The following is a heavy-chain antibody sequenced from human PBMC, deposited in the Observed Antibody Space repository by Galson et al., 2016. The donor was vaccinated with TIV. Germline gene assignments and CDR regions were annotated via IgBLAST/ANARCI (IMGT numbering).Heavy chain of an antibody. Sequence: SLRLSCAVSGFTFSSYGMRWVRQAPGKGLDWDADISGSGLSTYYADSVKGRFTISRDNSKNTLYLQMNSPTVEDTAVYYCAKDFVRAAHVPEAGINAYWGQGTLVTVSS. CDR3: AKDFVRAAHVPEAGINAY. CDR2: ISGSGLST. CDR1: GFTFSSYG. J-gene: IGHJ4*02. V-gene: IGHV3-23*01. D-gene: IGHD6-19*01.